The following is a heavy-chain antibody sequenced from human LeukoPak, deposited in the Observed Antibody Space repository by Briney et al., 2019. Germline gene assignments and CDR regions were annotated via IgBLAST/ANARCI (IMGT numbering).Heavy chain of an antibody. CDR2: ISGSGGST. CDR1: GFTFSSYA. Sequence: PGGSLRLSCAASGFTFSSYAMSWVRQAPGKGLEWVSAISGSGGSTCYTDSVKGRFTISRDNSKNTLYLQMNSLRAEDTAVYYCAKDAYSGSYPFDYWGQGTLVTVSS. CDR3: AKDAYSGSYPFDY. J-gene: IGHJ4*02. V-gene: IGHV3-23*01. D-gene: IGHD1-26*01.